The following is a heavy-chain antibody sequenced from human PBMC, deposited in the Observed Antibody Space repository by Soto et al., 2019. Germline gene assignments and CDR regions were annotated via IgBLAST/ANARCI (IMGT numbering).Heavy chain of an antibody. CDR3: ARQMLRFNYDYIWGSYNYFDY. V-gene: IGHV4-59*08. CDR1: GGSISSYY. J-gene: IGHJ4*02. CDR2: IYYSGST. Sequence: QVQLQESGPGLVKPSETLSLTCTVSGGSISSYYWSWIRQPPGKGLEWIGYIYYSGSTNYNPSLKSRVTISVDTSKNQFSLRLSSVTAADTAVYYCARQMLRFNYDYIWGSYNYFDYWGQGTLVTVSS. D-gene: IGHD3-16*01.